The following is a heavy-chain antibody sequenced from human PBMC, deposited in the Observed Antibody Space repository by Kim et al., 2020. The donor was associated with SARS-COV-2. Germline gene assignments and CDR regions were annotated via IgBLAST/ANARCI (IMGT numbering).Heavy chain of an antibody. V-gene: IGHV3-48*02. CDR3: ARANGAARPSYYYGMDV. D-gene: IGHD6-6*01. Sequence: KGRFTNSRDNAKNSLYLQMNSLRDEDTAVYYCARANGAARPSYYYGMDVWGQGTTVTVSS. J-gene: IGHJ6*02.